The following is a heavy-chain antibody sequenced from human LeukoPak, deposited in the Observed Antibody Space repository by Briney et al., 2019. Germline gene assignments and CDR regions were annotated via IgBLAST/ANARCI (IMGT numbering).Heavy chain of an antibody. CDR3: AREVYSSSRPADAFDI. Sequence: GGSLRLSCAASGFTFSSYRMTWVRQAPGKGLEWVSSISSSSSYIYYADSVKGRFTISRDNAKNSLYLQMNSLRAEDTAVYYCAREVYSSSRPADAFDIWGQGTVVTVSS. V-gene: IGHV3-21*01. J-gene: IGHJ3*02. D-gene: IGHD6-13*01. CDR1: GFTFSSYR. CDR2: ISSSSSYI.